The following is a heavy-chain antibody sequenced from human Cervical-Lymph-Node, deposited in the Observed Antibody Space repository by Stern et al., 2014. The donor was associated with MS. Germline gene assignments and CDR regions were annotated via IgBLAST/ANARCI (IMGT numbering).Heavy chain of an antibody. CDR2: IRSKANNYAT. V-gene: IGHV3-73*01. CDR1: GFTFSASA. J-gene: IGHJ5*02. Sequence: EVQLVQSGGGLVQPGGSLKLSCAASGFTFSASAMHLVRQASGKGLEWVGRIRSKANNYATVYAASVKGRFTISRDDSKNTAYLQMNSLKTEDTAVYYCTRLAASSWFDPWGQGTLVTVSS. D-gene: IGHD2-2*01. CDR3: TRLAASSWFDP.